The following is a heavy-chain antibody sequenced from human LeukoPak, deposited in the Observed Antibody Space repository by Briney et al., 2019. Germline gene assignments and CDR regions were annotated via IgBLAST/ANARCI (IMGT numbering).Heavy chain of an antibody. CDR3: VNNPLRLRFLEWLSDY. J-gene: IGHJ4*02. Sequence: ASVKVSCKASGYTFTSYAMNWVRQAPGQGLEWMGWINTNTGNPTYAQGFTGRFVFSLDTSVSTAYLQISSLKAEDTAVYYCVNNPLRLRFLEWLSDYWGQGTLVTVSS. CDR1: GYTFTSYA. V-gene: IGHV7-4-1*02. D-gene: IGHD3-3*01. CDR2: INTNTGNP.